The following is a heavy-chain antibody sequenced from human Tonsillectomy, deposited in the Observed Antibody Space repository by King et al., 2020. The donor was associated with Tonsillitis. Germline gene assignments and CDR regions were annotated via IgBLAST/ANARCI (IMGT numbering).Heavy chain of an antibody. V-gene: IGHV3-33*05. CDR3: ARERTYYSRWGIDF. Sequence: VQLVESGGGVVQPGGSLRLSCAASGFIFRNYGVHWVRQAPGKGLEWVTVISYDGRNEKYVDSVKGRFTVSRDNSKNTLYLLMDSLKADDTAIYFCARERTYYSRWGIDFWGQGTPVTVSS. J-gene: IGHJ4*02. CDR2: ISYDGRNE. D-gene: IGHD6-19*01. CDR1: GFIFRNYG.